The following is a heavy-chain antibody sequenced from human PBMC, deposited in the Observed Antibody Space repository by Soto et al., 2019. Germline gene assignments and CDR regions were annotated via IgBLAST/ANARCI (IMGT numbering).Heavy chain of an antibody. CDR1: GFTFSIYA. CDR3: AKFPVLTHCSRPSSLFFFAL. Sequence: PGGSLRLSCAASGFTFSIYAMSWVRQAPGKGLEWVSSLNKNGESSFYADSVKGRFTISRDNSKNTLYLQMNSLRVEDTAVYYSAKFPVLTHCSRPSSLFFFALGGQGTRVTVSP. V-gene: IGHV3-23*01. D-gene: IGHD2-2*01. J-gene: IGHJ4*02. CDR2: LNKNGESS.